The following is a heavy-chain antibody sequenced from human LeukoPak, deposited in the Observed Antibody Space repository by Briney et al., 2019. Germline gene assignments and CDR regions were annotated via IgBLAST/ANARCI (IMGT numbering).Heavy chain of an antibody. D-gene: IGHD3-22*01. CDR2: INPSDGVI. Sequence: ASVKVSCKASGYTFTRYYMHWVRQAPGQGLEWMGIINPSDGVIDYAQKFQDRVTMTRDTSTSTVYMELSSLRAEDTAVYYCAKDLDDSSGYYYSYWGQGTLVTVSS. CDR1: GYTFTRYY. V-gene: IGHV1-46*01. J-gene: IGHJ4*02. CDR3: AKDLDDSSGYYYSY.